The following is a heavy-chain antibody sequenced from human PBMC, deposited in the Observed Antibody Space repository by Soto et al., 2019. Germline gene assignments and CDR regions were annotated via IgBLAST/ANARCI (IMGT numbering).Heavy chain of an antibody. V-gene: IGHV3-53*04. D-gene: IGHD4-17*01. Sequence: EVQLVESGGGLVQPGGSLRLSCAASGFTVSSNYMSWVRQAPGKGLEWVSVIYSGGSTYYADSVKGRFTISRHNSKNTLYLQMNSLRAEDTAVYYCARGARDYGDYVGHFDYWGQGTLVTVSS. J-gene: IGHJ4*02. CDR3: ARGARDYGDYVGHFDY. CDR1: GFTVSSNY. CDR2: IYSGGST.